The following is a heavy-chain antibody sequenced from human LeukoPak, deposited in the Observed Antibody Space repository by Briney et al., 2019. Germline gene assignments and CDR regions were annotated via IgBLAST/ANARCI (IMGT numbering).Heavy chain of an antibody. CDR3: AKEGKSYFDFWSGNSDYYMDV. Sequence: PGGSLRLSCAASGFTFSDSGMHWVRQAPGKGLEWVAVISYDGSNKYYGDSVKGRFTISRDNSKNTLYLQMNSLRAEDTAVYYCAKEGKSYFDFWSGNSDYYMDVWGKGTTVTVSS. CDR2: ISYDGSNK. D-gene: IGHD3-3*01. V-gene: IGHV3-30*19. J-gene: IGHJ6*03. CDR1: GFTFSDSG.